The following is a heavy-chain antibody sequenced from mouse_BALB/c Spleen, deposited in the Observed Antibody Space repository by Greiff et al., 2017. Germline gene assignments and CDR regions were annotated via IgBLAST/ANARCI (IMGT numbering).Heavy chain of an antibody. Sequence: VQLQQSGAELAKPGASVKMSCKASGYTFTSYWMHWVNQRPGQGLEWIGYINPSTGYTEYNQKFKDKATLTADKSSSTAYMQLSSLTSEDSAVYYCARSDYYGSSLFYYAMDYWGQGTSVTVSS. CDR3: ARSDYYGSSLFYYAMDY. CDR2: INPSTGYT. V-gene: IGHV1-7*01. CDR1: GYTFTSYW. J-gene: IGHJ4*01. D-gene: IGHD1-1*01.